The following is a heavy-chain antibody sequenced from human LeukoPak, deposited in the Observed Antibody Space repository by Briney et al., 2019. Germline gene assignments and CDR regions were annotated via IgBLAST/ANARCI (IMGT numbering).Heavy chain of an antibody. D-gene: IGHD2-15*01. J-gene: IGHJ4*02. CDR3: TAVDDY. V-gene: IGHV3-74*01. CDR2: IKPDGDAT. Sequence: GGSLRLSCEGSGFTFRDYWMHWVRQGPGEGLVWVSGIKPDGDATYYADSVKGRFTISRDNAKSTVYLQMNSLRVEDTAVYYCTAVDDYWGQGTLVTVSS. CDR1: GFTFRDYW.